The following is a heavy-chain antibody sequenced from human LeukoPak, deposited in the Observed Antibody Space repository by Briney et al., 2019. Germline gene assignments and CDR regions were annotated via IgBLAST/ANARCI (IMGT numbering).Heavy chain of an antibody. CDR1: GGSIRSYY. V-gene: IGHV4-59*01. CDR3: ARVYYSNSYDYWYFDL. CDR2: IYYSGST. D-gene: IGHD6-13*01. J-gene: IGHJ2*01. Sequence: SETLSLTCTVSGGSIRSYYWSWIRQPPGKGLEWIGYIYYSGSTNYNPSLKSRVTISVDTSKNQFSLKLSSVAAADTAVYYCARVYYSNSYDYWYFDLWGRGTLVTVSS.